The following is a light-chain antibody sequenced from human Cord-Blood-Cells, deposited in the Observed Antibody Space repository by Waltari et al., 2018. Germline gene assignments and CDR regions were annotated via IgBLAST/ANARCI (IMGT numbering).Light chain of an antibody. CDR3: SSYTSSSVV. CDR2: DVS. V-gene: IGLV2-14*01. CDR1: SSDVGGYTY. Sequence: QSALTQPASVSGSPGQSITISCTGTSSDVGGYTYFSWYQQPPGKAPKLMIYDVSNRPSGVSNRFSGSKSGNTASLTISGLQAEDEADYYCSSYTSSSVVFGGGTKLTVL. J-gene: IGLJ2*01.